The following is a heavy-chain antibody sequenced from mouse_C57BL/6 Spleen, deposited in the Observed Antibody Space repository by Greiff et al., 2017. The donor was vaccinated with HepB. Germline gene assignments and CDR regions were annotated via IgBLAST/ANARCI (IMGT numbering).Heavy chain of an antibody. CDR1: GYTFTSYD. Sequence: VQLQQSGPELVKPGASVKLSCKASGYTFTSYDINWVKQRPGQGLEWIGWIYPRDGSTKYNEKFKGKATLTVDTSSSTAYMELHSLTSEDSAVYFCARKSTTVVAYYFDYWGQGTTLTVSS. CDR2: IYPRDGST. D-gene: IGHD1-1*01. V-gene: IGHV1-85*01. CDR3: ARKSTTVVAYYFDY. J-gene: IGHJ2*01.